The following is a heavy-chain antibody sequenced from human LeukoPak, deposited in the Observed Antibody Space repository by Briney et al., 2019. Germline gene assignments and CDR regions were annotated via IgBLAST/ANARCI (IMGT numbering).Heavy chain of an antibody. Sequence: SETLSLTCTVSGGSVSGGGHYWSWIRQPPGKGLEYVGNIQYSGITNYNPSLESRVTISVDTPQNQSSLRLSSVTAADTAVYYCARGRGWGYGVDCWGQGTLVTVSS. CDR2: IQYSGIT. J-gene: IGHJ4*02. D-gene: IGHD4/OR15-4a*01. V-gene: IGHV4-61*08. CDR1: GGSVSGGGHY. CDR3: ARGRGWGYGVDC.